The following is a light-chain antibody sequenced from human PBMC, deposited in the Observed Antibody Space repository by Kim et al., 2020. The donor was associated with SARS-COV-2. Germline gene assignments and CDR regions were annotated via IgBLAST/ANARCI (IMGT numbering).Light chain of an antibody. CDR2: ASS. V-gene: IGKV1-8*01. Sequence: ASTGDRVTITCRASQGISSYLAWYQQKPGKAPKLLIYASSTLQSGVPSRFSGSGSGTDFTLTISCLQSEDFATYYCQQYYSYPRTFGQGTKVDIK. CDR1: QGISSY. CDR3: QQYYSYPRT. J-gene: IGKJ1*01.